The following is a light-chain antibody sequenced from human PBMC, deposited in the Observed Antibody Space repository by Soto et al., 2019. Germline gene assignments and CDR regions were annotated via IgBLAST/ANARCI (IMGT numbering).Light chain of an antibody. J-gene: IGLJ2*01. CDR3: CSYAGRSTHVV. CDR1: SSDVGGYNL. CDR2: EVT. V-gene: IGLV2-23*02. Sequence: QSALTQPASVSGSPGQSITISCTGTSSDVGGYNLVAWYQQHPNKAPKLMIYEVTKRPSGVSNRFSGSKSGNTASLTISLLQAEDEADYYCCSYAGRSTHVVFGGGTKLTVL.